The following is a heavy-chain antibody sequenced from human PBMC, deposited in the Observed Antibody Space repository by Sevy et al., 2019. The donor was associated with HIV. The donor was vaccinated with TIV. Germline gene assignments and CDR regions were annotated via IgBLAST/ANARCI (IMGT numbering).Heavy chain of an antibody. D-gene: IGHD3-16*01. V-gene: IGHV3-30*04. CDR3: ARDRGEILSSAFDY. J-gene: IGHJ4*02. CDR2: ISYDGRNNK. Sequence: GGSLRLSCAASGFTSSDYRMHWVRQAPGKGLEWVAVISYDGRNNKYNADSVKGRFTISRDNSKNTVYLQMNSLRAEDTAIYYCARDRGEILSSAFDYWGQGTLVTVSS. CDR1: GFTSSDYR.